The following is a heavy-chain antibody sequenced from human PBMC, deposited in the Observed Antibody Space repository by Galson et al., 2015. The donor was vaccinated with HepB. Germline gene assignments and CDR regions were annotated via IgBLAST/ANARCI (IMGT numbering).Heavy chain of an antibody. D-gene: IGHD5-18*01. Sequence: SLRLSCAASGFTFSSYAMHWVRQAPGKGLEWVAVISCDGSNKYDADSVKGRLTISRDNSKNTLYLQMNSLRAEDTAAYFCARGDSYGTRYYYYAMDVWGQGTTVIVSS. J-gene: IGHJ6*02. CDR1: GFTFSSYA. V-gene: IGHV3-30-3*01. CDR3: ARGDSYGTRYYYYAMDV. CDR2: ISCDGSNK.